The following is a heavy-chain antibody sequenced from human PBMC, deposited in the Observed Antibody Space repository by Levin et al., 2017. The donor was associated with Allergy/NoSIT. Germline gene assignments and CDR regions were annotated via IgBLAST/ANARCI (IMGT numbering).Heavy chain of an antibody. V-gene: IGHV4-4*07. CDR3: ARGAIEYDDYPVFDY. Sequence: SQTLSLTCTVSGDSLTTYYWTWIRQPAGKGLEWLGRIHGTGSTNYNPSLKSRVTMSVDTSKNQLSLKLNSVTAADMAVYYCARGAIEYDDYPVFDYWGQGTLVTVSS. J-gene: IGHJ4*02. CDR1: GDSLTTYY. D-gene: IGHD4-17*01. CDR2: IHGTGST.